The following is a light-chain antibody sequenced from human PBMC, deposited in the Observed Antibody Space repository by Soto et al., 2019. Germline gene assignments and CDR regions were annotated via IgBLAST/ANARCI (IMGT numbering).Light chain of an antibody. CDR2: DVS. J-gene: IGLJ1*01. V-gene: IGLV2-14*01. CDR3: NSYTSTITYV. CDR1: SSDVGGYDS. Sequence: QSVLTQPASVSGSPGQSITISCTGTSSDVGGYDSVSWYQQLPGKAPKLLIYDVSNRPSGVSSRFSGSKSGNTASLTISGLQAEDEADYYCNSYTSTITYVFGTGTQLTVL.